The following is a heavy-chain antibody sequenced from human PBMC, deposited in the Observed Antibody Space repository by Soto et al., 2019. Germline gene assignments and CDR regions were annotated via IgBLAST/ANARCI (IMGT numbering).Heavy chain of an antibody. Sequence: TVSGGSINDFYWSWIRQPPGKGLEWIGYIYYSGSTDYNPSLKGRVTISVDTSKNQFSLKLRSVTAADTAMYYCARVGGVAARTFDYWGQGTLVTVSS. CDR3: ARVGGVAARTFDY. V-gene: IGHV4-59*01. CDR2: IYYSGST. J-gene: IGHJ4*02. D-gene: IGHD6-6*01. CDR1: GGSINDFY.